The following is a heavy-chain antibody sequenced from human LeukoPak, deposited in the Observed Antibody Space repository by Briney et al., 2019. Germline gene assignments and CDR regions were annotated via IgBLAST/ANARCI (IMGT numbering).Heavy chain of an antibody. V-gene: IGHV1-2*02. CDR1: GYTFTGYY. CDR2: INPNSGGT. Sequence: GASVKVSCKASGYTFTGYYMHWVRQAPGQGLEWMGWINPNSGGTNSAQNFRGRVTMTRDTSISTVYMEVSRLTSDDTAVYYCARGYYGMDVWGQGTTVTVSS. CDR3: ARGYYGMDV. J-gene: IGHJ6*02.